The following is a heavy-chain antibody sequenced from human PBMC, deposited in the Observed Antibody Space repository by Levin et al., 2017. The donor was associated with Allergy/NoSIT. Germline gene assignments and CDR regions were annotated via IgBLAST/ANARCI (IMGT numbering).Heavy chain of an antibody. Sequence: PSETLSLTCAIYGGSFRGYYWSWIRQPPGKGLEWIGEITHSGSTNYNPSLKSRVTISIDTSKNQFSLKLRSVTAADTAVYYCAHSGRPYCSNPSCDWLPSWFDPWGQGALVTVSS. CDR2: ITHSGST. CDR1: GGSFRGYY. V-gene: IGHV4-34*01. CDR3: AHSGRPYCSNPSCDWLPSWFDP. J-gene: IGHJ5*02. D-gene: IGHD2-2*01.